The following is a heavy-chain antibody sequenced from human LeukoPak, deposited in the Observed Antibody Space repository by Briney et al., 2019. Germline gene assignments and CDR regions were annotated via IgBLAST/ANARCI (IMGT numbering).Heavy chain of an antibody. D-gene: IGHD5-24*01. CDR3: ARLEMATIWDIAVFDY. J-gene: IGHJ4*02. CDR2: IRSSTTYV. CDR1: GFTFSNYN. Sequence: SGGSLRLSCAASGFTFSNYNMNWVRQAPGKGLEWVSSIRSSTTYVYYADSVKGRFTISRDNAKNSLYLQMNSLRAEDTAVYYCARLEMATIWDIAVFDYWGQGTLVTVSS. V-gene: IGHV3-21*04.